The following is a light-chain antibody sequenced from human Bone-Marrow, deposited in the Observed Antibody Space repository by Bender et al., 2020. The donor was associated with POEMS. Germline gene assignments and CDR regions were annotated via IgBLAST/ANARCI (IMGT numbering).Light chain of an antibody. V-gene: IGLV3-1*01. CDR2: QDR. CDR1: DLRDKY. Sequence: SYELTQPPSLSVSPGQTATISCSGRDLRDKYVAWYQQRPGQSPVLVIYQDRQRPSGIPERFSGSNSGNTATLTISRVEAGDEADYYCQVWERSSDLVVFGGGTKLTVL. CDR3: QVWERSSDLVV. J-gene: IGLJ2*01.